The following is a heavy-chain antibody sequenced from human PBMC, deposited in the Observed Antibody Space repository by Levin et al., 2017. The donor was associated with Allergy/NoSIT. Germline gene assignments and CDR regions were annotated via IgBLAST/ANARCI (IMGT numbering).Heavy chain of an antibody. CDR1: GFAFNTYA. V-gene: IGHV3-23*01. Sequence: GGSLRLSCVASGFAFNTYAMSWVRQAPGKGLEWVSHINTNGGRTYHADSVKGRFTISRDNSNNTLFLHMDGLRPEDTAVYFCAKRLYCTGGTCYSKAFDLWGQGTLVTVSS. CDR3: AKRLYCTGGTCYSKAFDL. D-gene: IGHD2-15*01. J-gene: IGHJ3*01. CDR2: INTNGGRT.